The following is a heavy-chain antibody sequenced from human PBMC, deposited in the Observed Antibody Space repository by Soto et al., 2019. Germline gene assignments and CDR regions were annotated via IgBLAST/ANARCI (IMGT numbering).Heavy chain of an antibody. CDR1: GGSFSGYS. Sequence: QVQLQQWGAGLLKPSETLSLTCAVYGGSFSGYSWTWIRQSPGKGLEWIGQINHSGSTNYNPSLKRRVTXSXVXXKNHFSLELTSVTAADSAVYYCARGLFSENYYSGGWYDFDSWGQGTLVTVSS. J-gene: IGHJ4*02. D-gene: IGHD1-26*01. CDR3: ARGLFSENYYSGGWYDFDS. CDR2: INHSGST. V-gene: IGHV4-34*01.